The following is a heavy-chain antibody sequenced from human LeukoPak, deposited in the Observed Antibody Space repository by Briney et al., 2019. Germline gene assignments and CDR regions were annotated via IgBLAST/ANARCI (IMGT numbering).Heavy chain of an antibody. J-gene: IGHJ3*02. V-gene: IGHV3-30*02. D-gene: IGHD2-2*01. CDR2: IRYDGSNK. CDR1: GFTFSSYG. CDR3: TRDQRKYCSRTTCFVFDI. Sequence: GGSLRLSCAASGFTFSSYGMHWVRQAPGKGLEWVAFIRYDGSNKYYAHSVKGRFAVSRDNSKKTLYLQLNSLRAEDTAVYYCTRDQRKYCSRTTCFVFDIWGQGTVVSVSS.